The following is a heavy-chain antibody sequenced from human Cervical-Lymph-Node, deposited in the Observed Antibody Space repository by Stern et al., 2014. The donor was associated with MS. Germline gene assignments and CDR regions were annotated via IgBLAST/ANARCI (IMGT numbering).Heavy chain of an antibody. Sequence: QVTLKESGPTLVKPTQTLTLTCTFSAFSLSTSGVGVGWIRQPPGKALEWLALIYWDDDKRYRPSLKSRLTIAKATTKDQVVLTMANLDPVDTATYYCVHTLGAIPDYWGQGIVVTVSS. CDR1: AFSLSTSGVG. J-gene: IGHJ4*02. CDR2: IYWDDDK. CDR3: VHTLGAIPDY. V-gene: IGHV2-5*02. D-gene: IGHD3-16*01.